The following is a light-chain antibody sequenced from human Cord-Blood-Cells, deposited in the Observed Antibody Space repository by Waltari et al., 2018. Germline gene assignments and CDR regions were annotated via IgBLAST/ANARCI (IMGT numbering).Light chain of an antibody. CDR2: DAS. J-gene: IGKJ1*01. Sequence: DIQMTQSPSTLSASLGDRVTITCRASQSISSWLAWYQQKPGKAPKLLIYDASKLESGVPSRFSGSGSGTEFTLTISSLQPDDFATYYCQQYNSYSTFGQGTKVEIK. V-gene: IGKV1-5*01. CDR3: QQYNSYST. CDR1: QSISSW.